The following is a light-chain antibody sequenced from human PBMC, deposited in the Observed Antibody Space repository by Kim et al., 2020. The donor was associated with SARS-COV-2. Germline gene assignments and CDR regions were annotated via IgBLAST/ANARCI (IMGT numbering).Light chain of an antibody. J-gene: IGLJ2*01. CDR1: SSDVGSYNL. CDR3: CSYAGSSTLV. CDR2: EVS. Sequence: QSALTQPASVSGSPGQSTTISCTGTSSDVGSYNLVSWYQQHPGKASKLMIYEVSKRPSGVSNRFSGSKSGNTASLTISGLQAEDEADYYCCSYAGSSTLVFGGGTQLTVL. V-gene: IGLV2-23*02.